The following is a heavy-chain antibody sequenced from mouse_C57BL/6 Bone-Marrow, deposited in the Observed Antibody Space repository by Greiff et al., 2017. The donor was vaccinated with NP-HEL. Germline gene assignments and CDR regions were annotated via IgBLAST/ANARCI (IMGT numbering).Heavy chain of an antibody. CDR2: ISDGGSYT. CDR1: GFTFSSYA. CDR3: ARYGYDDAMDY. Sequence: EVMLVESGGGLVKPGGSLKLSCAASGFTFSSYAMSWVRQTPEKRLEWVATISDGGSYTYYPDNVKGRFTTSRDNAKNNLYLQMSHLKSEDTAMYYCARYGYDDAMDYWGQGTSVTVSS. D-gene: IGHD2-2*01. V-gene: IGHV5-4*03. J-gene: IGHJ4*01.